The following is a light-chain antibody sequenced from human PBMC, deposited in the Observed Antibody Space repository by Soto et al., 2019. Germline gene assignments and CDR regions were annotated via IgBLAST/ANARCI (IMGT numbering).Light chain of an antibody. V-gene: IGLV2-14*03. CDR1: SSDVGGFNY. CDR3: SSYTSSSTLGV. Sequence: SALTQPASVSGSPGQSITISCTGTSSDVGGFNYVSWYQQHPGKAPKLMIYDVTTRPSGVSSRFSGSKSGNTASLRISGLQADDEADYYCSSYTSSSTLGVFGGGTKLTVL. CDR2: DVT. J-gene: IGLJ2*01.